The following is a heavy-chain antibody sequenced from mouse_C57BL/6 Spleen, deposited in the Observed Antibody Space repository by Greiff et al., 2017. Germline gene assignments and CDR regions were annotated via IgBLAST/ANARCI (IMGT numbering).Heavy chain of an antibody. V-gene: IGHV1-52*01. CDR3: ARGRRSVVPFDY. J-gene: IGHJ2*01. D-gene: IGHD1-1*01. CDR1: GYTFTSYW. Sequence: QVQLQQPGAELVRPGSSVKLSCKASGYTFTSYWMHWVKQRPIQGLEWIGNIDPSDSETHYNQKFKDKATLTVDKSSSTAYMQLSSLTSEDSAVYYCARGRRSVVPFDYWGQGTTLTVSS. CDR2: IDPSDSET.